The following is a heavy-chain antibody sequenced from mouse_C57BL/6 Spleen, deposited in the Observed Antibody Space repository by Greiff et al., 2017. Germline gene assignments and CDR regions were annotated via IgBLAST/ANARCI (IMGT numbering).Heavy chain of an antibody. J-gene: IGHJ4*01. CDR1: GYSITSGYY. CDR2: ISYDGSN. Sequence: EVQLQESGPGLVKPSQSLSLTCSVTGYSITSGYYWNWIRQFPGNKLEWMGYISYDGSNNYNPSLKNRNSITRDTSKNQFFLKLNSVTTEDTATYYCAREGDYDGGAYAMDYWGQGTSVTVSS. D-gene: IGHD2-4*01. CDR3: AREGDYDGGAYAMDY. V-gene: IGHV3-6*01.